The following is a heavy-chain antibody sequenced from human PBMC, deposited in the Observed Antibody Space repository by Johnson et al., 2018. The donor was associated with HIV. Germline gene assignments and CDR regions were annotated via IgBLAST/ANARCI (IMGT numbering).Heavy chain of an antibody. CDR2: IGSSGGGT. CDR3: ARVRESRGWPIDAFDI. V-gene: IGHV3-64*07. D-gene: IGHD6-19*01. CDR1: GFIFSDYS. Sequence: VQLVESGGGLIQPGGSLRLSCVGSGFIFSDYSMHWVRQAPGKGLEYVSLIGSSGGGTFYADSVKGRFIISRDNSKNTLYLQMGSLTTEDMAVYYCARVRESRGWPIDAFDIWGQGTMVTVSS. J-gene: IGHJ3*02.